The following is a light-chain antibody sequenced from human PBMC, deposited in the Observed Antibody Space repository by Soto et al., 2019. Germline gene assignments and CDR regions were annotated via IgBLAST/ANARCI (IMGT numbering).Light chain of an antibody. J-gene: IGKJ1*01. Sequence: DIQMTQSRSSLSASVGGGVTITCRASQNISSYLKWCQQKPRKDAKLLIYAASSLQSGVPSTFSGSGSGTDFTLTISSLQPEDFATYYCQQSYSTPRTFGQGTKVDI. CDR1: QNISSY. CDR3: QQSYSTPRT. CDR2: AAS. V-gene: IGKV1-39*01.